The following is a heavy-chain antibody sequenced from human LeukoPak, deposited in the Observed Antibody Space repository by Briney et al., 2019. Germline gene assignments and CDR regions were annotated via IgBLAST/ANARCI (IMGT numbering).Heavy chain of an antibody. V-gene: IGHV3-11*04. J-gene: IGHJ4*02. CDR3: ARPRGCSSSRCNNFDY. Sequence: GGPLRLSCAASGFTFSDYYMSWIRQAPGKGLEWVSYISSSGSTIYYADSVKGRFTISRDNAKNSLYLQMNSLTAADTAVYYCARPRGCSSSRCNNFDYWGQGTMVTVSS. D-gene: IGHD2-2*01. CDR2: ISSSGSTI. CDR1: GFTFSDYY.